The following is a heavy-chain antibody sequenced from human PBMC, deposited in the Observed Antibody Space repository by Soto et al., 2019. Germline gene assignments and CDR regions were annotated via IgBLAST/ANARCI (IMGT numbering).Heavy chain of an antibody. J-gene: IGHJ4*02. CDR1: GYTFTSYG. CDR2: ISAYNGNT. D-gene: IGHD2-2*01. CDR3: ARDLYCSSTSCYRPGFDY. V-gene: IGHV1-18*01. Sequence: QVQLVQSGAEVKKPGASVKVSCKASGYTFTSYGISWVRQAPGQGLEWMGWISAYNGNTNYAQKLQGRVTMTTDTSTSTAYMELRSLRSDDTSVYHCARDLYCSSTSCYRPGFDYWGQGTLVTVYS.